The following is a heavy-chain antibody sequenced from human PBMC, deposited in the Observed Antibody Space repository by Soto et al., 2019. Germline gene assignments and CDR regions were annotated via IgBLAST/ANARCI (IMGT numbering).Heavy chain of an antibody. CDR2: IRAYNGYT. CDR1: GFTFSSYG. CDR3: ARASDGYRSGWYVGYFDF. D-gene: IGHD6-19*01. V-gene: IGHV1-18*04. Sequence: VQLLESGGGLVQPGGSLRLSCAASGFTFSSYGISWVRQAPGQGLEWMGWIRAYNGYTNYAQKFQGRVTVTTDTSTSTAYMELRNLISDDTAIYYCARASDGYRSGWYVGYFDFWGQGTLVTVSS. J-gene: IGHJ4*02.